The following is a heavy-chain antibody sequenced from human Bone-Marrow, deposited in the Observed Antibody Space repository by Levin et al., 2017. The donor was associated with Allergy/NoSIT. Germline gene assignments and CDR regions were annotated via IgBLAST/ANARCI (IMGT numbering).Heavy chain of an antibody. CDR1: GFTFYSYA. J-gene: IGHJ6*02. CDR3: ARERITGTTWGGIYGMDV. CDR2: ISGSGGTT. D-gene: IGHD1-7*01. V-gene: IGHV3-23*01. Sequence: GGSLRLSCSASGFTFYSYAMNWVRQAPGKGLEWVSSISGSGGTTDYADSVKGRFTISRDNSRNTLYLEMNILRAEDTAVYYCARERITGTTWGGIYGMDVWGQGTTVTVSS.